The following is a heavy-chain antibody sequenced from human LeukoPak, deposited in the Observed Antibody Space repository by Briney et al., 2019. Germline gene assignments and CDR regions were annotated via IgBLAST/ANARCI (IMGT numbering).Heavy chain of an antibody. CDR3: ARVGNSSSWYSMIDY. D-gene: IGHD6-13*01. V-gene: IGHV4-39*07. CDR2: IYYSGST. J-gene: IGHJ4*02. CDR1: GGSISSSSYY. Sequence: PSETLSLTCTVSGGSISSSSYYWGWIRQPPGKGLEWIGSIYYSGSTYYNPSLKSRVTISVDTSKNQFSLKLSSVTAADTAVYYCARVGNSSSWYSMIDYWGQGTLVTVSS.